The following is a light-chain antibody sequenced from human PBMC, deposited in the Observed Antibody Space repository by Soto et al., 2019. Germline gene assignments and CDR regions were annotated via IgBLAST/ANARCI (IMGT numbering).Light chain of an antibody. CDR3: SSYTTSSTLLDV. V-gene: IGLV2-14*01. CDR1: SSDVGGYNS. Sequence: QSALTQPASVSGSPGQSITISCTGTSSDVGGYNSVSWYQQHPGKAPKLMIYEVSNRPSGVSNRFSGAKSGNTASLTISGLPAEDEAAYYCSSYTTSSTLLDVFGTGTKVTVL. J-gene: IGLJ1*01. CDR2: EVS.